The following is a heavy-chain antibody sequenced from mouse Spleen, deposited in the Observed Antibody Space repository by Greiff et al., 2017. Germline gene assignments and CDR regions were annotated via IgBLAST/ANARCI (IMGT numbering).Heavy chain of an antibody. V-gene: IGHV1-42*01. CDR2: INPSTGGT. J-gene: IGHJ2*01. CDR1: GYSFTGYY. CDR3: ARGYPLTGADY. D-gene: IGHD4-1*01. Sequence: EVKLQESGPELVKPGASVKISCKASGYSFTGYYMNWVKQSPEKSLEWIGEINPSTGGTTYNQKFKAKATLTVDKSSSTAYMQLKSLTSEDSAVYYCARGYPLTGADYWGQGTTLTVSS.